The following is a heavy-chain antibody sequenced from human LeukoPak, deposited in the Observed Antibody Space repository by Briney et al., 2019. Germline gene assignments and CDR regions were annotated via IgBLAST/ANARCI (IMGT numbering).Heavy chain of an antibody. V-gene: IGHV3-23*01. J-gene: IGHJ4*02. Sequence: GGSLRLSCAASGFTFTSYAMSWVRQSPGKGLEWVSAISGGGGTTYYAYYADSVKGRFTISRDNAKNSLYLQMNSLRAEDTAVYYCATLVNYWSFDYWGQGTLVTVSS. CDR2: ISGGGGTTYYA. D-gene: IGHD1-1*01. CDR1: GFTFTSYA. CDR3: ATLVNYWSFDY.